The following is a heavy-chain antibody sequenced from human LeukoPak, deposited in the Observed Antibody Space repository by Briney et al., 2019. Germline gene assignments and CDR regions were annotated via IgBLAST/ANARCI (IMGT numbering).Heavy chain of an antibody. V-gene: IGHV3-53*05. CDR3: ARDGYNYVGYDAFDI. CDR2: IYSGGST. CDR1: GFTFSSYW. D-gene: IGHD5-24*01. Sequence: GGSLRLSCAASGFTFSSYWMSWVRQAPGKGLEWVSLIYSGGSTYYADSVKGRFTISRDNSKNTLYLQMNSLRAEDTALYYCARDGYNYVGYDAFDIWGQGTMVTVSS. J-gene: IGHJ3*02.